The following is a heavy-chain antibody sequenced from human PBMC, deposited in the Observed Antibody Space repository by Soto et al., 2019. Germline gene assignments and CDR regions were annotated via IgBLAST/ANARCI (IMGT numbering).Heavy chain of an antibody. V-gene: IGHV6-1*01. J-gene: IGHJ6*03. Sequence: QVQLQLSGPGLMKPSQTLSLTCAISGDSVSSNSAGWNWVRQTPSRGLEWLGRTYYKSKWFNNYAVSVKSRITINPDTSQNQVALQLDSVTPEDTAVYYCARGSWDDVSGHYYMDVWGKGTTVTVSS. D-gene: IGHD5-12*01. CDR3: ARGSWDDVSGHYYMDV. CDR1: GDSVSSNSAG. CDR2: TYYKSKWFN.